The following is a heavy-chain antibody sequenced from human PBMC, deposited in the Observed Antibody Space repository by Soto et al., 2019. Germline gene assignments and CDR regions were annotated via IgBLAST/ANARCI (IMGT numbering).Heavy chain of an antibody. V-gene: IGHV4-59*01. Sequence: PSETLSLTCTVSGGSISSYYWSWIRQPPGKGLEWIGYIYYSGSTNYNPSLKSRVTISVDTSKNQFSLKLSSVTAADTAVYYCASYDLHYDSSGYYPNWGQGTLVTVSS. CDR1: GGSISSYY. J-gene: IGHJ4*02. CDR3: ASYDLHYDSSGYYPN. CDR2: IYYSGST. D-gene: IGHD3-22*01.